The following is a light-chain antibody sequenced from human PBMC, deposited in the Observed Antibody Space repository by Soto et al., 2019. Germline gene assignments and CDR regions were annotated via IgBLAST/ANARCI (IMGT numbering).Light chain of an antibody. V-gene: IGKV1-39*01. Sequence: DIQMTQSPSSLSASVGDRVTITCRASQSISSYLNWYQQKPGKAPKLLIYAASSLQSGVPSRFSGSGSGTDFTRTISSLQPEDFATYYCQQSYSTPGMYTFGQGTKLEIK. CDR2: AAS. CDR1: QSISSY. J-gene: IGKJ2*01. CDR3: QQSYSTPGMYT.